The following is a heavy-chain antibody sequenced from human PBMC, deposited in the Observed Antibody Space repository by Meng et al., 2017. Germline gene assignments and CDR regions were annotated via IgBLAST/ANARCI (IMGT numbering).Heavy chain of an antibody. V-gene: IGHV1-2*06. CDR2: INPNSGGT. CDR1: GYTFTCYY. J-gene: IGHJ4*02. CDR3: ARSIVATMVFDY. D-gene: IGHD5-12*01. Sequence: QVQLVQSGAEVKQPGASVKVSCKASGYTFTCYYMHWVRQAPGQGLEWMGRINPNSGGTNYAQKFQGRVTMTRDTSISTAYMELSRLRSDDTAVYYCARSIVATMVFDYWGQGTLVTVSS.